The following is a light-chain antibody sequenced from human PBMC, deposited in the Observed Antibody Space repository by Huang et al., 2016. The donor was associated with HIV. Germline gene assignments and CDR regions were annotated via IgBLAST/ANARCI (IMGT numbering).Light chain of an antibody. CDR3: IQALQTPLT. Sequence: DIVMTQSPLSLSVTPGEPASLACRHSQSLLHRNGNNYLDWFLHKPGQSPQVLIYLGTSRASEVPNRFSGSGSDTDFTLNISRVEAEDVGVYYCIQALQTPLTFGGGTKVEI. CDR2: LGT. V-gene: IGKV2-28*01. J-gene: IGKJ4*01. CDR1: QSLLHRNGNNY.